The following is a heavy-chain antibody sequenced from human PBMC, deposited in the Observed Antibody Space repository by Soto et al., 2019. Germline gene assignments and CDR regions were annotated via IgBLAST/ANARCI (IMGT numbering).Heavy chain of an antibody. CDR2: IYSGGST. CDR1: GFTVSSNY. D-gene: IGHD2-8*02. Sequence: GGSLRLSCAASGFTVSSNYMSWVRQAPGKGLEWVSVIYSGGSTYYADSVKGRFTISRHNPKNTLYLQMNSLRAEDTAVYYCAREDTGSGVDYWGQGTLVTVSS. V-gene: IGHV3-53*04. J-gene: IGHJ4*02. CDR3: AREDTGSGVDY.